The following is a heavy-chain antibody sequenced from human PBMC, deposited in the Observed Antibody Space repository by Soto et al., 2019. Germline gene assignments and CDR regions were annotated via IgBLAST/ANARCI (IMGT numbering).Heavy chain of an antibody. Sequence: SETLSLTCTASGGSISSYFWSWIRQPPGKGLEWIGYTYYSGTTNYNPSLKSRVTISVDTSKNQFSLKLSSVTAADTAVYYCARGRRYFDWLLSYWFDPWGQGTLVTVSS. CDR1: GGSISSYF. CDR2: TYYSGTT. CDR3: ARGRRYFDWLLSYWFDP. J-gene: IGHJ5*02. D-gene: IGHD3-9*01. V-gene: IGHV4-59*12.